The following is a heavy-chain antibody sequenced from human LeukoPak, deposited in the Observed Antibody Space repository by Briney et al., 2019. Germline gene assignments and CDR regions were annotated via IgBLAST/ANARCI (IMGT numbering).Heavy chain of an antibody. CDR2: ISGSGGST. Sequence: GGSLLLCCAAAGFSFSNYAMSGGRQAPGEGVERGSAISGSGGSTYYADSGKGRFTISRDHSKNTLYLQMSSLRAEDAAVYYCVKVGYCSSTSCYPEYFQHWGQGTLVTVSS. CDR1: GFSFSNYA. D-gene: IGHD2-2*01. CDR3: VKVGYCSSTSCYPEYFQH. J-gene: IGHJ1*01. V-gene: IGHV3-23*01.